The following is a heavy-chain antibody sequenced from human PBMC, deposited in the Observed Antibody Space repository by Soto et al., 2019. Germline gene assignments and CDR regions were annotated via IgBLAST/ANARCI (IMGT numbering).Heavy chain of an antibody. V-gene: IGHV3-30-3*01. CDR3: ARDLVPAATPFDY. D-gene: IGHD2-2*01. Sequence: QVQLVESGGGVVQPGRSLRLSCAASGFTFSSYAMHWVRQAPGKGLEWVAVISYDGSNKYYTDSVKGRFTISRDNSKNTLYLQMNSLRAEDTAVYYCARDLVPAATPFDYWGQGTLVTVSS. J-gene: IGHJ4*02. CDR2: ISYDGSNK. CDR1: GFTFSSYA.